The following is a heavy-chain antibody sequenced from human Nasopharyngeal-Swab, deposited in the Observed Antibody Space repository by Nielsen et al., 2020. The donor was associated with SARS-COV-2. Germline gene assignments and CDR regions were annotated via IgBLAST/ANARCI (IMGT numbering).Heavy chain of an antibody. CDR3: AKMAGRGYSYGDFEGYFDY. V-gene: IGHV3-23*01. CDR2: ISGSGGST. Sequence: WIRQPPGKGLEWVSAISGSGGSTYYADSVKGRFTISRDNSKNTLHLQMNSLRAEDTAVYYCAKMAGRGYSYGDFEGYFDYWGQGTLVTVSS. J-gene: IGHJ4*02. D-gene: IGHD5-18*01.